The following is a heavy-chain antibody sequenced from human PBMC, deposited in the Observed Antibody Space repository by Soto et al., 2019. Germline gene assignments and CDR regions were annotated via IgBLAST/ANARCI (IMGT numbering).Heavy chain of an antibody. J-gene: IGHJ6*02. CDR2: ISYDGSNK. CDR3: ARDRIVVVPAARISGYYYGMDV. D-gene: IGHD2-2*01. V-gene: IGHV3-30-3*01. CDR1: GFTFSSYA. Sequence: GGSLRLSCAASGFTFSSYAMHWVRQAPGKGLEWVAVISYDGSNKYYADSVKGRFTISRDNSKNTLYLQMNSLRAEDTAVYYCARDRIVVVPAARISGYYYGMDVWGQGTTVTVSS.